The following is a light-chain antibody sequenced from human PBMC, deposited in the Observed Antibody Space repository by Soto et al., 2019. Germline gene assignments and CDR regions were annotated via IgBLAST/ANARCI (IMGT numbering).Light chain of an antibody. J-gene: IGLJ2*01. CDR2: EGS. CDR1: SSDVGSYNL. V-gene: IGLV2-23*01. CDR3: CSYAGNVV. Sequence: QSALTQPASVSGSPGQSITISCTGTSSDVGSYNLVSWYQQHPGKAPKPMIYEGSKRPSGVSERFSGSKSGYTASLTIAGLQDEDEADYYCCSYAGNVVFGGGTNLTVL.